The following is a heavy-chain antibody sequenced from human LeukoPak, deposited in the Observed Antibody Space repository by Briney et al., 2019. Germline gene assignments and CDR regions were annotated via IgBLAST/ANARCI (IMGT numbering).Heavy chain of an antibody. CDR1: GYSFTSYW. Sequence: GESLKISCKGSGYSFTSYWIGWVRQMPGKGLEWMGIIYPGDSDTRYSPSFQGQVTISADKSISTAYLQWSSLKASDTAMYYCARPTRSGYYHEGYFDYWGQGTLVTVSS. J-gene: IGHJ4*02. CDR3: ARPTRSGYYHEGYFDY. CDR2: IYPGDSDT. D-gene: IGHD3-22*01. V-gene: IGHV5-51*01.